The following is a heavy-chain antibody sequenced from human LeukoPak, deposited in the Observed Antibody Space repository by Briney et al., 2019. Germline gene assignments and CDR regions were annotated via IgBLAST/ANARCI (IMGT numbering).Heavy chain of an antibody. CDR1: GFTFSSYG. CDR2: ISGSGGST. J-gene: IGHJ4*02. V-gene: IGHV3-23*01. CDR3: AKDSLLWFGGHFY. Sequence: GGTLRLSCAAPGFTFSSYGMSWVRQAPGKGLEWVSAISGSGGSTYYADSVKGRFTISRDNSKNTLYLQMNSLRAEDTAVYYCAKDSLLWFGGHFYWGQGTLVTVSS. D-gene: IGHD3-10*01.